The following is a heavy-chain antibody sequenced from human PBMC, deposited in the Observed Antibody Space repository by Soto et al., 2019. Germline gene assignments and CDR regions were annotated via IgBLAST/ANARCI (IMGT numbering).Heavy chain of an antibody. D-gene: IGHD3-3*01. J-gene: IGHJ5*02. Sequence: GGSLRLSCAASGFTFSSYAMSWVRQAPGKGLEWVSAISGSGGSTYYADSVKGRFTISRDNSKNTLYLQMNSLRAEDTAVYYCAKDGHTPPAITIFGVVIKYNWFDPWGQGTLVTVSS. CDR1: GFTFSSYA. CDR2: ISGSGGST. V-gene: IGHV3-23*01. CDR3: AKDGHTPPAITIFGVVIKYNWFDP.